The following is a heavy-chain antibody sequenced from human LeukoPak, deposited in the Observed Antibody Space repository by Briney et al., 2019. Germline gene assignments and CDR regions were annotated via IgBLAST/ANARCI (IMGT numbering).Heavy chain of an antibody. V-gene: IGHV4-59*12. D-gene: IGHD6-13*01. CDR2: IYYSGST. J-gene: IGHJ6*03. CDR1: GGSISSYY. CDR3: ARVAAAGTGPYYYYYMDV. Sequence: SETLSLTCTVSGGSISSYYWSWIRQPPGKGLEWIGCIYYSGSTNYNPSLKSRVTISVDTSKNQFSLKLSSVTAADTAVYYCARVAAAGTGPYYYYYMDVWGKGTTVTVSS.